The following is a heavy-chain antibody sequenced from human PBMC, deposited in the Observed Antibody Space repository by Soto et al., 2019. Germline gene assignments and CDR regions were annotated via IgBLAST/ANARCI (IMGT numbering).Heavy chain of an antibody. CDR2: INGDGSGT. CDR1: GFTFSIYW. J-gene: IGHJ4*02. D-gene: IGHD3-10*01. CDR3: ASGLYRDYGHDY. Sequence: VQLVESGGVLVQPGGSLRLSCAASGFTFSIYWMHWVRQAPGKGLVWVSRINGDGSGTNYADSVKGRFTISRDNAKNTLYLQVNSLRAEDTAVYFCASGLYRDYGHDYWGQGTLVTVSS. V-gene: IGHV3-74*01.